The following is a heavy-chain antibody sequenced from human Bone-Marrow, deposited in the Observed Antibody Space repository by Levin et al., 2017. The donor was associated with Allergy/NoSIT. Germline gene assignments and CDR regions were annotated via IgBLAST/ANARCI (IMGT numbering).Heavy chain of an antibody. CDR1: GFSINNYW. J-gene: IGHJ4*02. D-gene: IGHD1-26*01. V-gene: IGHV3-7*01. CDR3: TTDVYSNFDY. Sequence: GGSLRLSCAASGFSINNYWMAWVRQAPGKGLEWVANIKRDGSEILYLESVRGRFSISRDNANNLLYLQMNSLRAEDTAVYYCTTDVYSNFDYWGQGTLVTVSS. CDR2: IKRDGSEI.